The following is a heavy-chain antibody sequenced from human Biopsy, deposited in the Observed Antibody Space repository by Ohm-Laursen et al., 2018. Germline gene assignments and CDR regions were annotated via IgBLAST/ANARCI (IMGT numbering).Heavy chain of an antibody. J-gene: IGHJ2*01. D-gene: IGHD1-26*01. Sequence: ASVKVSCKGSGYAVNDYFLHWLRQAPGQGPEWMGWISPNSGGTNYAQKFQGRVTMTTDTSTSTVYLELRRLISDDTAVYYCARHAPSYSGSYWRYFDLWGRGTLVTVSS. CDR3: ARHAPSYSGSYWRYFDL. V-gene: IGHV1-2*02. CDR2: ISPNSGGT. CDR1: GYAVNDYF.